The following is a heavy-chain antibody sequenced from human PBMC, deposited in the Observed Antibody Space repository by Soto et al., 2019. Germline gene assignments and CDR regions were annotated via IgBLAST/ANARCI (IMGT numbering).Heavy chain of an antibody. J-gene: IGHJ4*02. D-gene: IGHD3-22*01. V-gene: IGHV4-4*02. Sequence: SETLSLTCTASAVSGASITSRHSWRWVRQPPGKGPDWIGEIHHSGSTNYNPSLKSRVTLSVDKSKNQFYLKMRSVNAADTALYYCARNVGHYYDSSPAGRFDYWGQGTLVTVSS. CDR1: GASITSRHS. CDR2: IHHSGST. CDR3: ARNVGHYYDSSPAGRFDY.